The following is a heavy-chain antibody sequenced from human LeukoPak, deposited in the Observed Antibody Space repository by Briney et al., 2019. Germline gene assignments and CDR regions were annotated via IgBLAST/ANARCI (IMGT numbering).Heavy chain of an antibody. CDR2: VYPSAGTS. V-gene: IGHV1-69*06. CDR1: GGTFSSYA. Sequence: ASVKVSCKASGGTFSSYAISWVRQAPGQGLEWLGVVYPSAGTSDPAQRFRARITLSDDTSTSTVYMELRSLKSEDTAIYFCVREYHGGYFDFWGQGTLVTVSS. CDR3: VREYHGGYFDF. D-gene: IGHD3-16*01. J-gene: IGHJ4*02.